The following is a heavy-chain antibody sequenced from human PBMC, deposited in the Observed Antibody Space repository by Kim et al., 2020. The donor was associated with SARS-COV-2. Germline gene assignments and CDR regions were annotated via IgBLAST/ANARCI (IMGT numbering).Heavy chain of an antibody. D-gene: IGHD3-22*01. V-gene: IGHV1-46*03. CDR1: GYTFTSYY. CDR2: INPSGGST. CDR3: ARGAYYYDSSGYYYRAVTPCDY. Sequence: ASVKVSCKASGYTFTSYYMHWVRQAPGQGLEWMGIINPSGGSTSYAQKFQGRVTMTRDTSTSTVYMELSSLRSEDTAVYYCARGAYYYDSSGYYYRAVTPCDYWGQGTLVTVSS. J-gene: IGHJ4*02.